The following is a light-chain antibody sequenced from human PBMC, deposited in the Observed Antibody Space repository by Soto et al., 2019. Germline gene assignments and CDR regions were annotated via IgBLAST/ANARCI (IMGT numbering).Light chain of an antibody. Sequence: QSVLTQPASVSGSPGQSITISCTGTSSDVGGYSYVSWYQQFPGKAPKLIIYDVSNWPSGVSGRFSGSRSGNTASLTISGLQAEDEAEYYCCSYSGSSFVFGTGTKVTVL. V-gene: IGLV2-14*01. J-gene: IGLJ1*01. CDR2: DVS. CDR1: SSDVGGYSY. CDR3: CSYSGSSFV.